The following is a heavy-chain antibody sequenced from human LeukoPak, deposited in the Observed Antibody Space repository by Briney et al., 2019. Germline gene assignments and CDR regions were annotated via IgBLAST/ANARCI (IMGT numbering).Heavy chain of an antibody. CDR2: INPNSGGT. CDR3: ARDPYDFWSGYYSYPLN. D-gene: IGHD3-3*01. V-gene: IGHV1-2*02. Sequence: ASVKVSCKVSGYTLTELSMHWVRQAPGQGLEWMGWINPNSGGTNYAQKFQGRVTMTRDTSISTAYMELSRLRSDDTAVYYCARDPYDFWSGYYSYPLNWGQGTLVTVSS. CDR1: GYTLTELS. J-gene: IGHJ4*02.